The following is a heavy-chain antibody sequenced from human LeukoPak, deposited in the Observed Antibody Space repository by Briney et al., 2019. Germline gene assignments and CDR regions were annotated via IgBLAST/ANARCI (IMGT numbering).Heavy chain of an antibody. V-gene: IGHV1-69*06. J-gene: IGHJ3*02. D-gene: IGHD5-18*01. CDR2: IIPIFGTA. CDR1: GYTFTSYD. CDR3: ARAGNTAMVTGVDAFDI. Sequence: ASVKVSCKASGYTFTSYDISWVRQAPGQGLEWMGGIIPIFGTANYAQKFQGRVTITADKSTSTAYMELSSLRSEDTAVYYCARAGNTAMVTGVDAFDIWGQGTMVTVSS.